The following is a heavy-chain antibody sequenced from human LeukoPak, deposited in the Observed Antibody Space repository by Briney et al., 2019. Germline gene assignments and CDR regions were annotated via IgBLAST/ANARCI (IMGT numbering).Heavy chain of an antibody. J-gene: IGHJ3*02. D-gene: IGHD3-16*01. CDR3: VRGPRYYDDSGFHYGVFDI. V-gene: IGHV3-53*01. CDR2: IYPGGDI. CDR1: GFTFSSYE. Sequence: QSGGSLRLSCAASGFTFSSYEMNWVRQAPGKGLQWVSVIYPGGDIYYADSVKGRFIISRDNSKNTLSLQMNSLTAGDTAVYYCVRGPRYYDDSGFHYGVFDIWGQGTVVTVSS.